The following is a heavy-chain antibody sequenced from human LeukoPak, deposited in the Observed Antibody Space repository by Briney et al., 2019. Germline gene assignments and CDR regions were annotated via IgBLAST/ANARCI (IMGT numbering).Heavy chain of an antibody. Sequence: SQTLSLTCTVSGSSISSGDYYWSWIRQPPGKGLEWIGYIYYSGSTYYNPSLKSRVTISVDTSKNQFSLKLSSVTAADTAVYYCARATSNSYNWFDPWGQGTLVTVSS. CDR2: IYYSGST. D-gene: IGHD6-6*01. CDR1: GSSISSGDYY. V-gene: IGHV4-30-4*08. J-gene: IGHJ5*02. CDR3: ARATSNSYNWFDP.